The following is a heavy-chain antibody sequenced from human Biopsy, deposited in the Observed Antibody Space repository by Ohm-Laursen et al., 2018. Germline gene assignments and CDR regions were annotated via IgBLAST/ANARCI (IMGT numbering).Heavy chain of an antibody. D-gene: IGHD1-1*01. Sequence: SETLSLTCSISGGSLRDPISIYYWNWIRLSPDKGLEWIGSVYYTGTTNYNPSLKSRLTLSLDMDTSRDQLSLKLTSVAAADSAVYFCARDLHARVHRWGSSTGTFDMWGQGTVVTVSS. CDR1: GGSLRDPISIYY. J-gene: IGHJ3*02. CDR3: ARDLHARVHRWGSSTGTFDM. CDR2: VYYTGTT. V-gene: IGHV4-59*01.